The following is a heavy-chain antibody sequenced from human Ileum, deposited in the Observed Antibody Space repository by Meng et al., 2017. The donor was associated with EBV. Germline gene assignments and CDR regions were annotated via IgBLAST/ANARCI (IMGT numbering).Heavy chain of an antibody. J-gene: IGHJ4*02. CDR3: ARGRRFGSGRYALDY. V-gene: IGHV4-4*02. Sequence: HVAAPRLFTSYGPLPPICPVCGASNGSSYWGTWVRQPPEKGLEWIGEIYHSGSTNYNPSLKSRLTLSVDKSKSQFSLELISVTAADTAVYYCARGRRFGSGRYALDYWGQGTLVTVSS. D-gene: IGHD3-10*01. CDR1: GASNGSSYW. CDR2: IYHSGST.